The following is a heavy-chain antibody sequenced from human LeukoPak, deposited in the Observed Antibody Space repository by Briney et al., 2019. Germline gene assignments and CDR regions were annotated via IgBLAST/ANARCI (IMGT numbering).Heavy chain of an antibody. D-gene: IGHD4-17*01. V-gene: IGHV3-49*04. CDR2: ISSKAYGGTA. Sequence: PGGSLRLSCAASGFTFSNAWMSWVRQAPGKGLEWVGFISSKAYGGTAEYAASVKGRFTISRDDSKSIAYLQMNSLKTEDTAVYYCTRGRSGTVTSAWGQGTLVTVSS. J-gene: IGHJ4*02. CDR1: GFTFSNAW. CDR3: TRGRSGTVTSA.